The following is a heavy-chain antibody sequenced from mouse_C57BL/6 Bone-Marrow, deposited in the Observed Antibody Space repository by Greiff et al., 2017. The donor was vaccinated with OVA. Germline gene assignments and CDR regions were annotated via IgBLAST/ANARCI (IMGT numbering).Heavy chain of an antibody. V-gene: IGHV1-26*01. CDR1: GYTFTDYY. Sequence: EVQLQQSGPELVKPGASVKISCKASGYTFTDYYMNWVKQSHGKSLEWIGDINPNNGGTSYNQKFKGKATLTVDKSSSTAYMELRSLTSEDSAVYYCARGAVVAPYYYAMDYWGQGTSVTVSS. CDR2: INPNNGGT. CDR3: ARGAVVAPYYYAMDY. D-gene: IGHD1-1*01. J-gene: IGHJ4*01.